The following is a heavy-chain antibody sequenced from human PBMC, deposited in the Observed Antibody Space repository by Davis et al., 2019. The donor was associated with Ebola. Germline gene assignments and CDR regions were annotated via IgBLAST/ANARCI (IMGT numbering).Heavy chain of an antibody. J-gene: IGHJ4*02. CDR1: GFTFSSYG. V-gene: IGHV3-30*03. CDR3: HGYCSGGSCNPFDY. CDR2: ISYDGSNK. Sequence: GESLKISCAASGFTFSSYGMHWVRQAPGKGLEWVAVISYDGSNKYYADSVKGRFTISRDNSKNTLYLQMNSLRAEDTAVYYCHGYCSGGSCNPFDYWGQGTLVTVSS. D-gene: IGHD2-15*01.